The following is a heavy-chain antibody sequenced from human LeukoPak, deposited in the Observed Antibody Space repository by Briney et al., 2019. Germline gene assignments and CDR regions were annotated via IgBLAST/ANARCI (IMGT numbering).Heavy chain of an antibody. CDR3: ARDFNSGGDCYYFDY. V-gene: IGHV1-69*05. J-gene: IGHJ4*02. CDR1: GGTFSSYA. CDR2: IIPIFGTA. Sequence: SVKVSCKASGGTFSSYAISWVRQAPGQGLEWMGGIIPIFGTANYAQKFQGRVTITTDESTSTAYMELSSLRSEDTAVYYCARDFNSGGDCYYFDYWGQGTLVTVSS. D-gene: IGHD2-21*02.